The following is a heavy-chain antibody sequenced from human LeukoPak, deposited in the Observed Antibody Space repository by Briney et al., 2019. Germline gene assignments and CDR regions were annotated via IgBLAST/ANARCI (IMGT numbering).Heavy chain of an antibody. D-gene: IGHD5-12*01. CDR2: ISGSGGST. V-gene: IGHV3-23*01. CDR1: GFTFSSYA. Sequence: SGGSLRLSCAASGFTFSSYAMNWVRQAPGKGLEWVSSISGSGGSTFYTDSVKGRFTISRDNSKNTLYLQMNSLRADDTAVYYCTRSFRGYDFYYFDCWGQGILVTVSS. CDR3: TRSFRGYDFYYFDC. J-gene: IGHJ4*02.